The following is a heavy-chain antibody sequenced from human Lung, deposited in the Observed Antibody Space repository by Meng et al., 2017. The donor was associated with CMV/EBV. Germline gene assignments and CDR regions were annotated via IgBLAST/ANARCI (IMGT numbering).Heavy chain of an antibody. J-gene: IGHJ4*02. CDR1: GGSIRSSNW. D-gene: IGHD6-19*01. CDR3: ASFPPPGKQWLVTDY. Sequence: QVQRQGPGPGLGRPSGTLALPCAVTGGSIRSSNWWSGVRQPPGKGLEWIGEIYHSGSTNYNPSLKSRVTISVDKSKNQFSLKLSSVTAADTAVYYCASFPPPGKQWLVTDYWGQGTLVTVSS. V-gene: IGHV4-4*02. CDR2: IYHSGST.